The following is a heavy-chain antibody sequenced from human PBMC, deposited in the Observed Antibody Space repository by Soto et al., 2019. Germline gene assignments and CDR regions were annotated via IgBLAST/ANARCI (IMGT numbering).Heavy chain of an antibody. D-gene: IGHD3-22*01. J-gene: IGHJ5*02. CDR3: ARDQFGWLRRNRWFDP. Sequence: GGSLRLSCAASGFTFDDYGMSWVRQAPGKGLEWVSGINWNGGSTGYADSVKGRFTISRDNAKNSLYLQMNSLRAEDTALYYCARDQFGWLRRNRWFDPWGQGTLVTVSS. CDR2: INWNGGST. CDR1: GFTFDDYG. V-gene: IGHV3-20*04.